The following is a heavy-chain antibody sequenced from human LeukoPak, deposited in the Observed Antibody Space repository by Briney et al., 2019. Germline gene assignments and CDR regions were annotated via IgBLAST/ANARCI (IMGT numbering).Heavy chain of an antibody. CDR1: GGSISSSSYY. CDR3: ARLIYGSGSYLDY. Sequence: SETLSLTCTVSGGSISSSSYYWGWIRQPPGKGLEWIGSIYYSGSTYYNPSLKSRVTISVDTSKNQFSLKLSSVTAADTAVYYCARLIYGSGSYLDYWGQGTLVTVSS. J-gene: IGHJ4*02. CDR2: IYYSGST. D-gene: IGHD3-10*01. V-gene: IGHV4-39*07.